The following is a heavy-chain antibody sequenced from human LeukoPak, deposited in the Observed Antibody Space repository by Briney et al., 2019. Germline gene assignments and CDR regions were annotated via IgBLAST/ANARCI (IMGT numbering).Heavy chain of an antibody. CDR1: GFTFSSYG. CDR2: IWYDGSDK. CDR3: ARELPPVVNFYFDS. V-gene: IGHV3-33*01. Sequence: GRSLRLSCEASGFTFSSYGMHWVRQAPGKGLEGVAVIWYDGSDKYYADSVKGRFSISRDNSKNTLYLQMNSLRAEDTAVYYCARELPPVVNFYFDSWGQGTLVTVSS. J-gene: IGHJ4*02. D-gene: IGHD3-22*01.